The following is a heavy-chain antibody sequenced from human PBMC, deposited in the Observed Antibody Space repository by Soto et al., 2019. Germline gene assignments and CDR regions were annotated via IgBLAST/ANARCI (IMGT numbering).Heavy chain of an antibody. CDR1: GYTFTSYG. CDR3: ARGGFYDSSGARNYYYYGMNV. V-gene: IGHV1-18*01. CDR2: ISAYDGYT. D-gene: IGHD3-22*01. J-gene: IGHJ6*02. Sequence: QVQLVQSGAEVKKPGASVKVSCKASGYTFTSYGINWVRQAPGQGLEWLGWISAYDGYTNYAQILQGRVSMTTDTSTKTAYMERRSLRDDDTAMYYCARGGFYDSSGARNYYYYGMNVWGQGTTVTVSS.